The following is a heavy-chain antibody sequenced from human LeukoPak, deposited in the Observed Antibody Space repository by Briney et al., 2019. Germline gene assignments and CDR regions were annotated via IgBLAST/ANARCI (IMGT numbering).Heavy chain of an antibody. CDR2: ISSSSSTI. Sequence: GGSLRLSCAASGFTFSSYSMNWVRQAPGKGLEWVSYISSSSSTIYYADSVKGRLTISRDNAKNSLYLQMNSLRDEDTAVYYCAREVSYYYDSSGYNNYFDYWGQGTLVTVSS. CDR1: GFTFSSYS. CDR3: AREVSYYYDSSGYNNYFDY. J-gene: IGHJ4*02. D-gene: IGHD3-22*01. V-gene: IGHV3-48*02.